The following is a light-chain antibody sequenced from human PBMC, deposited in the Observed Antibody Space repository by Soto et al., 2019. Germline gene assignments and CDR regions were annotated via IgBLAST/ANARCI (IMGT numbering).Light chain of an antibody. Sequence: QSVLTQPASVSGSPGQSSTGACTGTSSDVGDYNYVFWYQQHPGKAPRLMIYEVSNRPSGVSNRFSGSKSGNTASLTISGLQAEDEADYYCSSYTSTSTLVFGTGTKVTVL. J-gene: IGLJ1*01. CDR3: SSYTSTSTLV. CDR1: SSDVGDYNY. V-gene: IGLV2-14*01. CDR2: EVS.